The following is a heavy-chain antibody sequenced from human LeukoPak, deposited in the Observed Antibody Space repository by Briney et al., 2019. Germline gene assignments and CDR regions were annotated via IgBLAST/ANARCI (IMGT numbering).Heavy chain of an antibody. D-gene: IGHD3-22*01. J-gene: IGHJ3*02. CDR2: ISAYNGNT. CDR3: ARDMATYYYDSSGYRAFDI. V-gene: IGHV1-18*01. Sequence: ASVKVSCKASGYTFTSYGISWVRQAPGQGLEWMGWISAYNGNTNYAQKLQGRVTMTTDTSTSTAYMELRSLRSDDTAVYYCARDMATYYYDSSGYRAFDIWGQGTMVTVSS. CDR1: GYTFTSYG.